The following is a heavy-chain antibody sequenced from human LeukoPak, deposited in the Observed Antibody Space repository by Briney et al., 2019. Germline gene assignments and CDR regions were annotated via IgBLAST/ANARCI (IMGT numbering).Heavy chain of an antibody. CDR2: INSDGTR. CDR3: ASPRSGDRGGYHDPCDI. J-gene: IGHJ3*02. V-gene: IGHV3-74*01. Sequence: TGGSLRLSCAGSGFTFNNSWMHWVRHAPGKGLVWVSRINSDGTRSYADSVKGRFTISRDNAKNTLFLQMNSLRVEDTAVYFCASPRSGDRGGYHDPCDIWGQGTMVTVSS. D-gene: IGHD3-22*01. CDR1: GFTFNNSW.